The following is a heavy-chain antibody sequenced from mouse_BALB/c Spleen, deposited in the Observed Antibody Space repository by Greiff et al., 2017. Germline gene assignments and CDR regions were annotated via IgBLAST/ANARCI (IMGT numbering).Heavy chain of an antibody. CDR1: GFSLTSYG. D-gene: IGHD2-2*01. J-gene: IGHJ1*01. CDR3: ARDYGYDWYFDV. CDR2: IWAGGST. V-gene: IGHV2-9*02. Sequence: VMLVESGPGLVAPSQSLSITCTVSGFSLTSYGVHWVRQPPGKGLEWLGVIWAGGSTNYNSALMSRLSISKDNSKSQVFLKMNSLQTDDTAMYYCARDYGYDWYFDVWGAGTTVTVSS.